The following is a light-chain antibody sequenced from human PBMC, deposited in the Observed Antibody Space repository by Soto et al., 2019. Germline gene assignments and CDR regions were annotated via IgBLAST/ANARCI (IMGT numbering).Light chain of an antibody. Sequence: DIQMTQSPSSLPASVGDRVTITCRASQSISNYLNWYQQKPGKAPKLLIYGASSLQSGVPSRFSGSGSETDFTLTISSLQPEDFATYSCQQSYSTPWTFGQGTKVDIK. CDR2: GAS. CDR1: QSISNY. J-gene: IGKJ1*01. V-gene: IGKV1-39*01. CDR3: QQSYSTPWT.